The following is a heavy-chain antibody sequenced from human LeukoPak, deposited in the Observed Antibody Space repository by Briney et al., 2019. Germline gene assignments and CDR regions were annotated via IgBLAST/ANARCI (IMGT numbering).Heavy chain of an antibody. V-gene: IGHV4-39*07. J-gene: IGHJ4*02. CDR3: ARRQAAYLFDY. CDR1: GGSISSSSYY. CDR2: IYYSGST. D-gene: IGHD2-2*01. Sequence: SETLSLTCTVSGGSISSSSYYWGWIRQPPGKGLEWIGSIYYSGSTNYNPSLKSRVTISVDTSKNQFSLKLSSVTAADTAVYYCARRQAAYLFDYWGQGTLVTVSS.